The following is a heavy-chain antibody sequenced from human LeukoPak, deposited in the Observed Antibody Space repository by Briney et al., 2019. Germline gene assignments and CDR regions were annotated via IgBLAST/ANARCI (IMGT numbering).Heavy chain of an antibody. J-gene: IGHJ4*02. CDR3: ARVRGYCSSTTCYYDY. V-gene: IGHV4-31*03. CDR2: IYYSGST. Sequence: SSQTLSLTCTVSGGSISSGGYYWSWIRQHRGKGLEWIVYIYYSGSTYYNPSLKSRVTITVKTSKNQFSLRLSSVTAADTAVYYCARVRGYCSSTTCYYDYWGQGTLVTVSS. CDR1: GGSISSGGYY. D-gene: IGHD2-2*01.